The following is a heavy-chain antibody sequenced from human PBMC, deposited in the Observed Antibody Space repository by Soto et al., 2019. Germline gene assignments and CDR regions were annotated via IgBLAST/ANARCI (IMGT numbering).Heavy chain of an antibody. D-gene: IGHD3-22*01. CDR2: IWYDGSNK. Sequence: GGSLRLSCAASGFTFSSYGMHWVRQAPGKGLEWVAVIWYDGSNKYYADSVKGRFTISRDNSKNTLYLQMNSLRAEDTAVYYCARDLYYYDSSGYLGKDYWGQGTLVTVSS. CDR1: GFTFSSYG. J-gene: IGHJ4*02. CDR3: ARDLYYYDSSGYLGKDY. V-gene: IGHV3-33*01.